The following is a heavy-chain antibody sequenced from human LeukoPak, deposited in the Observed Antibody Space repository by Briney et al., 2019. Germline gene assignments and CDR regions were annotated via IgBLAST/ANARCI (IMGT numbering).Heavy chain of an antibody. Sequence: GGSLRLSCAAPGXPFSSFGMHWLRQAPGKGLEWVAFIWYDGSNKYYADSVKGRFTISRDNSKNTLYLQMNSLTAEDTAVYYCARDGTVTAGPFDPWGGGTLVTVSS. CDR3: ARDGTVTAGPFDP. V-gene: IGHV3-33*01. CDR2: IWYDGSNK. J-gene: IGHJ5*02. CDR1: GXPFSSFG. D-gene: IGHD4-17*01.